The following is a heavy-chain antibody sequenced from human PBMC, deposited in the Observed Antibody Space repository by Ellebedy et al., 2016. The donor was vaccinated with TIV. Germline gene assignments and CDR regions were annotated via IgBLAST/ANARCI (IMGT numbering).Heavy chain of an antibody. V-gene: IGHV5-51*01. CDR3: ARYDGYDNAAFDY. CDR1: GYSFTSYW. J-gene: IGHJ4*02. CDR2: IYPGDSET. D-gene: IGHD6-13*01. Sequence: PGGSLRLSCKGSGYSFTSYWIGRVRQVPGKGLEWMAIIYPGDSETRYSPSFQGQVTISADRSISTAYLQWSSLKASDTAIYYCARYDGYDNAAFDYWGQGTLVTVSS.